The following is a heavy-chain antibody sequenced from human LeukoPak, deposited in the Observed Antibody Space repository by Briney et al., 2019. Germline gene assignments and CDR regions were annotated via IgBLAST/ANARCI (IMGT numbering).Heavy chain of an antibody. CDR2: GNNK. CDR3: VTGGGYYYDH. J-gene: IGHJ4*02. Sequence: GNNKYYADSVKGRFTISRDNSKNTFYLQMDSLRAEDTAVYFCVTGGGYYYDHWGQGTLVIVSS. V-gene: IGHV3-33*01. D-gene: IGHD3-22*01.